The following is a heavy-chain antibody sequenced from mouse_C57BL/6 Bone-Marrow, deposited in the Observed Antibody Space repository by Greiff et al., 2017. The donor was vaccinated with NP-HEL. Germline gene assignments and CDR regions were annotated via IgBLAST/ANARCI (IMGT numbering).Heavy chain of an antibody. D-gene: IGHD1-1*01. CDR3: SKRMIITFVAMDY. CDR1: GYTFTGYR. CDR2: ILPGSGSP. V-gene: IGHV1-9*01. Sequence: VQLQESGAELMKPGASVKLSCPATGYTFTGYRIEWVKQRPGHGLEWIGEILPGSGSPNYNQKFKGKATFTDETSSITSYMEHSSLTTENSAIYYCSKRMIITFVAMDYWGQGTTLTVSS. J-gene: IGHJ2*01.